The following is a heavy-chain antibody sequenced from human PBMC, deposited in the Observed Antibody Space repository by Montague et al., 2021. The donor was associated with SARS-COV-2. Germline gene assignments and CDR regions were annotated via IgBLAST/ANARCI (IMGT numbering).Heavy chain of an antibody. V-gene: IGHV4-39*01. CDR2: SRYGGTS. CDR3: ARQDIQLRFDL. J-gene: IGHJ2*01. CDR1: NGSISNDIYY. Sequence: SETLSLTCTVSNGSISNDIYYWSWIRQPPGKGPEWIGGSRYGGTSYYNPSLKSRVTISIDTSRNQCSLKMTAVTAADTAVYFCARQDIQLRFDLWGRGTLVTVSS. D-gene: IGHD1-1*01.